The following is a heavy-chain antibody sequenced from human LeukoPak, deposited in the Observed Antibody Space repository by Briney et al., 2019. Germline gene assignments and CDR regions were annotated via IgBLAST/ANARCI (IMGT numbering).Heavy chain of an antibody. CDR2: ISAYNGNT. J-gene: IGHJ3*02. Sequence: ASVKVSCKASGYTFTSYGISWVRQAPGQGLEWMGWISAYNGNTNYPQKLQGRVSMTTDTSTSTAYMEPTRLRYDDAAMYFCAREVGGSYYAFDIWGQGTMVTVSS. CDR1: GYTFTSYG. V-gene: IGHV1-18*01. D-gene: IGHD1-26*01. CDR3: AREVGGSYYAFDI.